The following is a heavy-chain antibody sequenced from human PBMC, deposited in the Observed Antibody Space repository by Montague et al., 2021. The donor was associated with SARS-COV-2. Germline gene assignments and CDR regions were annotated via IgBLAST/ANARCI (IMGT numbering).Heavy chain of an antibody. J-gene: IGHJ3*02. CDR2: VYYSGST. D-gene: IGHD3-22*01. CDR1: GGSISSSSYY. Sequence: SETLSLTCTVYGGSISSSSYYWGWIRQPPGKGLEWIGSVYYSGSTYYNPSLQSRVTISVDTSKNQFFLKLSSVTAADTAVYYCARFPTSYYYDSKAAPATPDAFDIWGQGTMVTVSS. V-gene: IGHV4-39*01. CDR3: ARFPTSYYYDSKAAPATPDAFDI.